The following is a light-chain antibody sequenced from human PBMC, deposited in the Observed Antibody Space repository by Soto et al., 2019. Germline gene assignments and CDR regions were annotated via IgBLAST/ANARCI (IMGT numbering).Light chain of an antibody. V-gene: IGLV1-44*01. CDR3: AAWDDSLNGLVV. CDR1: SSKIGSNT. Sequence: QSVLTQPPSASGTPGQRVTIYCSASSSKIGSNTVNWYQQLPGTAPKLLIYGNNQRPSGVPDRFSGSRSGTSASLAISGLQSEDEADYYCAAWDDSLNGLVVFGGGTKLTVL. CDR2: GNN. J-gene: IGLJ2*01.